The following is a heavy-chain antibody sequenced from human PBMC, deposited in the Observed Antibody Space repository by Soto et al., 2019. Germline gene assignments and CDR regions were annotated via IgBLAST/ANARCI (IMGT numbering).Heavy chain of an antibody. Sequence: GSLRLSCASSGFTLSMSAVNWVRQAPGKGLEWVSYISDSGDRTYYADSVKGRFTISRDRSKNTVSLQMDSLRAEDTAVYYCVKDRGIIVKAGDAFDVWGQGTKVTVSS. CDR1: GFTLSMSA. J-gene: IGHJ3*01. V-gene: IGHV3-23*01. CDR3: VKDRGIIVKAGDAFDV. D-gene: IGHD3-16*02. CDR2: ISDSGDRT.